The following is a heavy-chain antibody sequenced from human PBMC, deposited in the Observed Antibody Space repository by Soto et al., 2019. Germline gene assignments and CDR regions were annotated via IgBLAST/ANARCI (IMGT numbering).Heavy chain of an antibody. D-gene: IGHD3-22*01. CDR2: IYYTGTT. V-gene: IGHV4-59*08. J-gene: IGHJ5*01. Sequence: SETLSLTCTVSGGSISSYYWSWVRQPPGKGLEWIGYIYYTGTTTYNPSIKSRVTISVDSSKNQFSLNLTSVSAADTAVYYCARLGGFYQSLDSWGQGTLVTVS. CDR1: GGSISSYY. CDR3: ARLGGFYQSLDS.